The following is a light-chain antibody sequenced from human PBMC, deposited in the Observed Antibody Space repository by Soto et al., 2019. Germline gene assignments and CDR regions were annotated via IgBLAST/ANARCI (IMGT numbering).Light chain of an antibody. V-gene: IGLV2-14*01. CDR1: SSDVGGYNY. CDR2: EVS. Sequence: QSALTQPASVSGSPGQSITISCTGTSSDVGGYNYVSWYQQYPGKAPKLMIYEVSNRPSGVSNRFSGPKSGNTASLTISGLQAEDEADYYCSSYTSSSTWVFGGGTQLTVL. CDR3: SSYTSSSTWV. J-gene: IGLJ3*02.